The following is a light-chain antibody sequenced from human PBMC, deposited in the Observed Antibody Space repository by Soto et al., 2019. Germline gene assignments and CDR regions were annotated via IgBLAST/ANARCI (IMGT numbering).Light chain of an antibody. Sequence: AIQMTQSPSSLSASVGDRVTITCRASQGISSWLAWYQQKPGKAPMLLIFAASRLQSGVPSRFSGSGSGTDFTLTISSLQPEDFATYYCLQDYNYPRTFGQGTKV. CDR3: LQDYNYPRT. CDR2: AAS. J-gene: IGKJ1*01. V-gene: IGKV1-6*01. CDR1: QGISSW.